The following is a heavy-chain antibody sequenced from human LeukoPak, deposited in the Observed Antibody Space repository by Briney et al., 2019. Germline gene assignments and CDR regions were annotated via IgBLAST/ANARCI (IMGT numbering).Heavy chain of an antibody. Sequence: ASVKVSCKASGYTFTGYYMHWVRQAPGQGLEWMGWINPNSGGTNYAQKFQGRVTMTRDTSISTAYMELSRLRSDDTAVYYCATLGIAAAAPFDCWGQGTLVTVSS. CDR3: ATLGIAAAAPFDC. J-gene: IGHJ4*02. D-gene: IGHD6-13*01. CDR2: INPNSGGT. V-gene: IGHV1-2*02. CDR1: GYTFTGYY.